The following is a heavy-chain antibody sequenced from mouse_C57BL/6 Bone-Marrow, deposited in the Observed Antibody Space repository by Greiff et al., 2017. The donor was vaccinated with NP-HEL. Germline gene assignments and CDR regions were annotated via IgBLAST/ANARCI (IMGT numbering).Heavy chain of an antibody. V-gene: IGHV1-81*01. J-gene: IGHJ4*01. D-gene: IGHD1-1*01. CDR2: IYPRSGNT. Sequence: VQLQQSGPELARPGASVKLSCKASGYTFTSYGISWVKQRTGQGLEWIGEIYPRSGNTYYNEKFKGKATLTADKSSSTAYMELRSLTSEDSAVYFCAPYYYGSSYGDAMDYWGQGTSVTVSS. CDR1: GYTFTSYG. CDR3: APYYYGSSYGDAMDY.